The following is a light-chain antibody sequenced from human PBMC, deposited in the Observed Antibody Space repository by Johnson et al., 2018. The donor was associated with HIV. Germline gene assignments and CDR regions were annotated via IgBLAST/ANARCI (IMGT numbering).Light chain of an antibody. CDR1: SSNIGNNY. CDR3: GTGDSSLRSWV. V-gene: IGLV1-51*02. CDR2: ENN. Sequence: QSVLSQPPSVSAAPGQKVTISCSGSSSNIGNNYVSWYQQLPGTAPKLLIYENNKRPSGIPDRFSGSKSGTSATLGITGLQTGDEADYYCGTGDSSLRSWVFGTGTKVTVL. J-gene: IGLJ1*01.